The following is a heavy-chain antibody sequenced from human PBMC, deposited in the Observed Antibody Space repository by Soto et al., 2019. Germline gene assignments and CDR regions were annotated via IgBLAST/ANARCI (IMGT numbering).Heavy chain of an antibody. V-gene: IGHV4-39*01. J-gene: IGHJ5*02. Sequence: PSETLSLTCTVSGGSISSSSYYWGWIRQPPGKGLEWIGSIYYSGSTYYNPSLKSRVTASVDTSKNQFSLKLSSVTAADTAVYYCARLEEGWFDPWGQGTLVTVSS. CDR2: IYYSGST. CDR3: ARLEEGWFDP. CDR1: GGSISSSSYY.